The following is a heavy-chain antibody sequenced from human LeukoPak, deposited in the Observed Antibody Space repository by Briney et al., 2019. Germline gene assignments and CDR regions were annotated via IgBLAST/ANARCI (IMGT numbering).Heavy chain of an antibody. J-gene: IGHJ4*02. CDR2: IYYSGST. CDR1: GGSISSSSYY. D-gene: IGHD4-17*01. Sequence: PSETLSLTCTVSGGSISSSSYYWGWIRQPPGKGLEWIGSIYYSGSTYYNPSLKSRVTMSVDTSKNQFSLKLNSVTAADTAVYYCAREYGDFDYWGQGTLVTVSS. V-gene: IGHV4-39*07. CDR3: AREYGDFDY.